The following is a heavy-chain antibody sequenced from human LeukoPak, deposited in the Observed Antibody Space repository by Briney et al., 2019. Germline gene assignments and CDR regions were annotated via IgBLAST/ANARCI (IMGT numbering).Heavy chain of an antibody. V-gene: IGHV4-59*01. J-gene: IGHJ4*02. CDR2: IHYSGST. D-gene: IGHD2-15*01. Sequence: PSETLSLTCTVSGGSISSYYWSWIRQPPGKGLEWIGYIHYSGSTNYNPSLDRRVIIPVDTSKNQFALKLSSVTAADTAVYYCAREAPICSGGTCYDYWGQGTLVTVSS. CDR1: GGSISSYY. CDR3: AREAPICSGGTCYDY.